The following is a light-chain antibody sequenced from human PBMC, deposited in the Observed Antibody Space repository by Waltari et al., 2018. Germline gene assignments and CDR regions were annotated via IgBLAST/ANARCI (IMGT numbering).Light chain of an antibody. Sequence: DIQMTHSPSTLPEFVGDRVTITCRASQSISSWLAWYQQKPGKAPKLLIYKASTLESGVPSRFSGSGSGTEFTLTISSLQPDDFATYYCQQYNSYVLTFGGGTKVEIK. V-gene: IGKV1-5*03. CDR1: QSISSW. CDR3: QQYNSYVLT. J-gene: IGKJ4*01. CDR2: KAS.